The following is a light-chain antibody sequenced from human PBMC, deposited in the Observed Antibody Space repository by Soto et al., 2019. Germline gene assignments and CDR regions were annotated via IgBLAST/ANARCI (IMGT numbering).Light chain of an antibody. CDR1: XXXFWVGYV. J-gene: IGLJ1*01. CDR2: GNS. Sequence: GAPGQRVXIXXXXXXXXFWVGYVVPWYHQLPGPAPKLLIYGNSIRPSGVPDRFSGSKSGTSASLAITGLQAVDEADYYCQSYDSSLSGYVFGTGTKVTVL. V-gene: IGLV1-40*01. CDR3: QSYDSSLSGYV.